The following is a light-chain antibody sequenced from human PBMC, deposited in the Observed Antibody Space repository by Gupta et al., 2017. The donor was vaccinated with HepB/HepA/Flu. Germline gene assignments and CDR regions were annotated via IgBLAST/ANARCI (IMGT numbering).Light chain of an antibody. CDR2: DVS. J-gene: IGLJ2*01. CDR1: SSDVGSYDF. CDR3: SSYTSTSTVV. Sequence: QSALTQPASVSGSPGQSITISCTGTSSDVGSYDFVSWYQQHPGKAPKLMIYDVSNRPLGVSNRFSGSKSGYTASLTISGLQSEDEADYYCSSYTSTSTVVFGGGTKLTVL. V-gene: IGLV2-14*01.